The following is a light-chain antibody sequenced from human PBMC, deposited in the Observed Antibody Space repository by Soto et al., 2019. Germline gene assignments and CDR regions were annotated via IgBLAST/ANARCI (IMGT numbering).Light chain of an antibody. Sequence: QSALTQPASVSGSPGQSITISCSGSSGDIGGYNFVSWYQHLPGKAPKLIIFEVRFRPSGVSNRFSGSKSGDTASLTISGLLPEDEADYYCSSYTSTGTLIVFGGGTKLPVL. J-gene: IGLJ2*01. CDR3: SSYTSTGTLIV. CDR2: EVR. CDR1: SGDIGGYNF. V-gene: IGLV2-14*01.